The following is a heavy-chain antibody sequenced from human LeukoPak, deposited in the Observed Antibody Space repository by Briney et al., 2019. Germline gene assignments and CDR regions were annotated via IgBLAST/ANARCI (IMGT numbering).Heavy chain of an antibody. CDR1: GGSISSGDYY. J-gene: IGHJ4*02. Sequence: MTSETLSLTCTVSGGSISSGDYYWSWIRQPPGKGLEGIGYIYYSGSTYYNPSLKSRVTISVDTSKNQFSLKLSSVTAADTAVYYRARDNYYDSSGYGEYYFDYWGQGTLVTVSS. CDR3: ARDNYYDSSGYGEYYFDY. V-gene: IGHV4-30-4*01. CDR2: IYYSGST. D-gene: IGHD3-22*01.